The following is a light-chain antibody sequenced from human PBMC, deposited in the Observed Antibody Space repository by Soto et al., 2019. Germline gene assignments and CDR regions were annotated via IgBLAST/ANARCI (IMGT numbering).Light chain of an antibody. CDR1: SSNIGAGYE. CDR2: ENN. J-gene: IGLJ1*01. V-gene: IGLV1-40*01. CDR3: QSYDSSLSGYV. Sequence: QSVLTQPPSVSEAPGQRVTISCTGSSSNIGAGYEAHWYQQVPATAPKLLIYENNNGPSGVPDRFSGSKSGTSASLAITGLQAEDEAEYYCQSYDSSLSGYVFGTGTKLTVL.